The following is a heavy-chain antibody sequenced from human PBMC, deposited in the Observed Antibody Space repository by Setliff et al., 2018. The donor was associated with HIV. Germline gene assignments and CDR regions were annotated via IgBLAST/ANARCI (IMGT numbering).Heavy chain of an antibody. CDR2: VYHSGTT. D-gene: IGHD3-3*01. CDR3: MRGRSITIFGVAYFDF. Sequence: SETLSLTCAVSGYSISTAYYWGWIRQPPGKGLEWIGSVYHSGTTYYNPSLKSRVTISVDMSNNQFSLKVTSVTAADTAVYYCMRGRSITIFGVAYFDFWGQGTQVTSPQ. V-gene: IGHV4-38-2*01. CDR1: GYSISTAYY. J-gene: IGHJ4*02.